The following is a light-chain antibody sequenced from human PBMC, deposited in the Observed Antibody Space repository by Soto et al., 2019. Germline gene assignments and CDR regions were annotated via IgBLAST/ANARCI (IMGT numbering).Light chain of an antibody. CDR1: QIISYY. J-gene: IGKJ1*01. Sequence: DIQMTQSPSTLSASIGDRVTITCRASQIISYYLAWYQQRPGKAPKLLIFDASTLESGVPSRFSGSGSGTEFTLTISSLQPDDFATYYCLQDYNYPWTFGQGTKVDIK. CDR3: LQDYNYPWT. CDR2: DAS. V-gene: IGKV1-5*01.